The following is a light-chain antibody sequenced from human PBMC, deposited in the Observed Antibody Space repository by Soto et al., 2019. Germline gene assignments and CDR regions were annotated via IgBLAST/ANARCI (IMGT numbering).Light chain of an antibody. CDR3: AAWDDSLNGNYV. Sequence: QSVLTQPPSASGTPGQRVTISCSGSSSNIGSNTVNWYQQLPGTAPKLLIYSNNQRPSGVPDRFSGSKSGTSASLAISGLQSEDGADYYCAAWDDSLNGNYVFGTGTKVTVL. J-gene: IGLJ1*01. CDR1: SSNIGSNT. V-gene: IGLV1-44*01. CDR2: SNN.